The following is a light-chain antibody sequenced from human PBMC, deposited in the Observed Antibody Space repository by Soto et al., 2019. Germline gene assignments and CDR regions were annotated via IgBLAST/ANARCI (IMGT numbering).Light chain of an antibody. CDR2: ATS. CDR1: QSVSSSY. J-gene: IGKJ5*01. Sequence: ENVLPQSPGTLSLSPGERATLSCRASQSVSSSYLGWYQQKPGQAPRLLIHATSSRATGIPDRFSGSGSGTDFTLTISSLEPEDSAVYYCQQRHMWPITFGQGTRLEIK. V-gene: IGKV3D-20*02. CDR3: QQRHMWPIT.